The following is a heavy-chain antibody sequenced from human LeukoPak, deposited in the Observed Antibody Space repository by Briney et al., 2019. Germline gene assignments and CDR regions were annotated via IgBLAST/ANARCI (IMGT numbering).Heavy chain of an antibody. J-gene: IGHJ4*02. V-gene: IGHV3-30*18. Sequence: GGSLRLSCAASGFTFSSYGMHWVRQAPGKGLEWVAVISYDGSNKYYADSVKGRFTISRDNSKNTLYLQMNSLRAEDTAVYYCAKQADMSYWGQGTLVTVSS. CDR3: AKQADMSY. D-gene: IGHD3-9*01. CDR1: GFTFSSYG. CDR2: ISYDGSNK.